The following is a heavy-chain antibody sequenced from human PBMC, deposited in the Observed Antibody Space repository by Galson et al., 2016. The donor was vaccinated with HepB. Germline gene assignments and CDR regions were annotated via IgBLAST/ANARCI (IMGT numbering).Heavy chain of an antibody. D-gene: IGHD4-11*01. CDR2: INPGYGDT. V-gene: IGHV1-3*01. CDR3: ARGPHDYTDLLDAFDV. Sequence: QSGAEVKKPGESLKISCKASGYTFTAYTLHWVRQAPGQRLEWMGWINPGYGDTKSSQNFQGRVTCTRDTSASTVYMELSSLRSEDTALYYCARGPHDYTDLLDAFDVWGHGTMVTVSS. CDR1: GYTFTAYT. J-gene: IGHJ3*01.